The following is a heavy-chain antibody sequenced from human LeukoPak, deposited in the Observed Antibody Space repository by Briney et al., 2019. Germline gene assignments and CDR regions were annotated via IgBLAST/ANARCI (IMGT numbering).Heavy chain of an antibody. V-gene: IGHV1-8*03. J-gene: IGHJ5*02. CDR3: ARGQRFRRNWFDP. CDR1: GYTFTGYY. D-gene: IGHD3-3*01. Sequence: ASVKVSCKASGYTFTGYYMHWVRQAPGQGLEWMGWMNPNSGNTGYAQKFQGRVTITRNTSISTAYMELSSLRSEDTAVYYCARGQRFRRNWFDPWGQGTLVTVSS. CDR2: MNPNSGNT.